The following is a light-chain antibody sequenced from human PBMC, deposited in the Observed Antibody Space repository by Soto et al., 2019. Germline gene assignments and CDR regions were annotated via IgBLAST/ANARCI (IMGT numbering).Light chain of an antibody. J-gene: IGLJ3*02. Sequence: QSALTQPASVSGSPGQSITISCTGTSSDVGAYNYVSWYQQHPDKAPKLIIFKVSHRPSGVSNRFSGSNSGNTASLTISGLPAEDEADYYCNSHTTSSTLVFGGGTKLTVL. V-gene: IGLV2-14*01. CDR3: NSHTTSSTLV. CDR1: SSDVGAYNY. CDR2: KVS.